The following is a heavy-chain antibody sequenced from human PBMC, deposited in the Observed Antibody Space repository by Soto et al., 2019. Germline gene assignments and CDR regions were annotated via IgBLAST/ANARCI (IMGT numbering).Heavy chain of an antibody. CDR1: GFTFSSYA. J-gene: IGHJ5*02. CDR3: AKDEYYDFWSGRFDP. D-gene: IGHD3-3*01. V-gene: IGHV3-23*01. Sequence: EVQLLESGGGLVQPGGSLRLSCAASGFTFSSYAMSWVRQAPGKGLEWVSAISGSGGSTYYADSVKARFTISRDNSKNTLYLQMNSMRAEDTAVYYCAKDEYYDFWSGRFDPWGQGTLVTVSS. CDR2: ISGSGGST.